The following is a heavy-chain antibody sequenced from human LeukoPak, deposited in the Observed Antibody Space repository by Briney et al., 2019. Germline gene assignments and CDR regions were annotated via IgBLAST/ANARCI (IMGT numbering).Heavy chain of an antibody. CDR1: GFTFSSYA. Sequence: GGSLRLSCAASGFTFSSYAMSWVRQAPGKGLEWVSAISGSGGSTYYADSVKGRFTISRDNSKNTLYLQMNSLRAEDTAVYYCAKGGEMATIYEYLQHWGQGTLVTVSS. CDR3: AKGGEMATIYEYLQH. D-gene: IGHD5-24*01. V-gene: IGHV3-23*01. J-gene: IGHJ1*01. CDR2: ISGSGGST.